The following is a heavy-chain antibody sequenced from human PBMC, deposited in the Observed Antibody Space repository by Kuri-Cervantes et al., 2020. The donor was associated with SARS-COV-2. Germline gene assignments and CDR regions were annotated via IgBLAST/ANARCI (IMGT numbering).Heavy chain of an antibody. J-gene: IGHJ5*02. CDR1: GGTFSSYA. Sequence: SVKVSCKASGGTFSSYAISWVRQAPGQGLEWMGGIIPIFGTAIYAQKFQGRVTMTEDTSTDTAYMELSSLRSEDTAVYYCATAPAVVAANWFDPWGQGTLVTVSS. CDR3: ATAPAVVAANWFDP. D-gene: IGHD2-15*01. V-gene: IGHV1-69*06. CDR2: IIPIFGTA.